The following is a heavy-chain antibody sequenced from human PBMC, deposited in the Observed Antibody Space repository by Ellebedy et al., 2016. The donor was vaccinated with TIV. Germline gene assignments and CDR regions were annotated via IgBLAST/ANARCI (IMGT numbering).Heavy chain of an antibody. J-gene: IGHJ4*02. Sequence: GESLKISCAASGFTFSSYGMHWVRQASGKGLEWVAVISYGGSNEYYADSVKGRFTISRDNFKNTLSLQMNSLRAEDTAVYYCAKDRGDYDSSGADYWGQGTLVTVSS. CDR1: GFTFSSYG. V-gene: IGHV3-30*18. D-gene: IGHD3-22*01. CDR3: AKDRGDYDSSGADY. CDR2: ISYGGSNE.